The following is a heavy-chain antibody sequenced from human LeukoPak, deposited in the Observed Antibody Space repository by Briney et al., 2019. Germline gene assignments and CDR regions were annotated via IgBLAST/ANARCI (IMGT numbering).Heavy chain of an antibody. D-gene: IGHD5-18*01. CDR2: IIPIFGTA. V-gene: IGHV1-69*13. CDR1: GYTFTGYY. Sequence: SVKVSCKASGYTFTGYYMHWVRQAPGQGLEWMGGIIPIFGTANYAQKFQGRVTITADESTSTAYMELSSLRSEDTAVYYCARDRGYSYGRVPNFDYWGQGTLVTVSS. CDR3: ARDRGYSYGRVPNFDY. J-gene: IGHJ4*02.